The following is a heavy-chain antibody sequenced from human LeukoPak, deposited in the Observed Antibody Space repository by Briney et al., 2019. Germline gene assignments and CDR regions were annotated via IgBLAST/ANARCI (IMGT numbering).Heavy chain of an antibody. D-gene: IGHD6-6*01. Sequence: ASVKVSCKASGYAFTGYYMHWVRKAPGQGLEWMGWINPNSGGTNYAQKFQGRVTMTRDTSISTAYMELSRLRSDDTAVYYCARAARLTYWFDPWGQGTLVTVSS. CDR3: ARAARLTYWFDP. V-gene: IGHV1-2*02. CDR1: GYAFTGYY. J-gene: IGHJ5*02. CDR2: INPNSGGT.